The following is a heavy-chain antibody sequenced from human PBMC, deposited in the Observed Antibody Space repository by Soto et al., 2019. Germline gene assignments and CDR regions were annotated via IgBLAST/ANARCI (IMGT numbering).Heavy chain of an antibody. V-gene: IGHV3-23*01. CDR3: AKGVAYDFWSGYQDY. CDR1: GFTFSSYA. Sequence: PGGSLRLSCAASGFTFSSYAMSWVRQAPGKGLEWVSAISGSGGSTYYADSVKGRFTISRDNSKNTLYLQMNSLRAEDTAVYYCAKGVAYDFWSGYQDYRGQGTLVTVSS. J-gene: IGHJ4*02. D-gene: IGHD3-3*01. CDR2: ISGSGGST.